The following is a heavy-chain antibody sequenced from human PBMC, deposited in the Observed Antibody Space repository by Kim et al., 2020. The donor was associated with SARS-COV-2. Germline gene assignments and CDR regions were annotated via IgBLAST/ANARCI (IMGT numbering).Heavy chain of an antibody. CDR1: GFTFSNFA. J-gene: IGHJ2*01. CDR2: IGGSGDST. D-gene: IGHD2-15*01. Sequence: GGSLRLSCAASGFTFSNFAMTWVRQAPGKGLGWVSTIGGSGDSTFHADSVKGRFAISRDNSKNTLFLHMNSLRAEDTAVYYCVRGAIGGRGWYFDLWGRGTLVTVSS. CDR3: VRGAIGGRGWYFDL. V-gene: IGHV3-23*01.